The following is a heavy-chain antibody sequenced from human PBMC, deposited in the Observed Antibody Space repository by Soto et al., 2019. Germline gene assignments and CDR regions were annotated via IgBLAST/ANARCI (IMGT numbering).Heavy chain of an antibody. CDR1: GFTFSADV. D-gene: IGHD1-7*01. J-gene: IGHJ4*02. CDR3: LKVHRELEYFLDY. V-gene: IGHV3-23*01. Sequence: QPGGYLRLSCAASGFTFSADVMSWVRQAPGKGLEWVSAISDSGGTTYYADSVKGRFTISRDNSKNTLYLQMNSLRAEDTAVYYCLKVHRELEYFLDYGGQGSLVTVSS. CDR2: ISDSGGTT.